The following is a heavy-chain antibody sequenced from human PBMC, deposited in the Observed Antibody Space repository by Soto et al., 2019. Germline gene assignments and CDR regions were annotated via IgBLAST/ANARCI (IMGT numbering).Heavy chain of an antibody. J-gene: IGHJ5*02. V-gene: IGHV4-39*01. D-gene: IGHD6-19*01. CDR1: GGSISSSSYY. CDR2: IYYSGST. Sequence: QLQLQESGPGLVKPSETLSLTCTVSGGSISSSSYYWGWIRQPPGKGLEWIGSIYYSGSTYYNPSLKGRVTISVDTSKNQFSLKLSSVTAADTDVYYCAKHYSSGWYEPFDPWGQGTLVTVSS. CDR3: AKHYSSGWYEPFDP.